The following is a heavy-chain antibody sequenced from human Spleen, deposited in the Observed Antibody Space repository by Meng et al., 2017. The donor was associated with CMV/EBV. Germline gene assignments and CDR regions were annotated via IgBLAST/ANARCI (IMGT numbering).Heavy chain of an antibody. CDR2: IYYIGNT. D-gene: IGHD2-2*01. Sequence: GSLRLSCTVSGDSMIGYYWSWIRQPRGKGLEWIGYIYYIGNTVYNPSLKSRVTISIDTSKNQFSLELTSVTAADTAVYYCARGRVGHSSTSNWFDPWGQGTLVTVSS. CDR1: GDSMIGYY. J-gene: IGHJ5*02. V-gene: IGHV4-59*01. CDR3: ARGRVGHSSTSNWFDP.